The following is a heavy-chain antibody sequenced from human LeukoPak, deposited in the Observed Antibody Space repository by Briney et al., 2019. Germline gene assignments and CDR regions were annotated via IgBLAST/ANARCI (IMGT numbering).Heavy chain of an antibody. CDR2: INHSGST. J-gene: IGHJ3*02. CDR1: GGSSSGYY. CDR3: AREILGSGWFDAFDI. Sequence: SETLSLTCAVYGGSSSGYYWSWIRQPPGKGLEWIGEINHSGSTNYNPSLKSRVTISVDTSKNQFSLKLSSVTAADTAVYYCAREILGSGWFDAFDIWGQGTMVTVSS. D-gene: IGHD6-19*01. V-gene: IGHV4-34*01.